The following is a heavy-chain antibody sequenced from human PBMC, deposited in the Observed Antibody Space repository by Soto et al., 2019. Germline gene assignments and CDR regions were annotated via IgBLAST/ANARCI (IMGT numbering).Heavy chain of an antibody. V-gene: IGHV1-69*13. D-gene: IGHD3-22*01. J-gene: IGHJ4*02. Sequence: ASVKVSCKASGGTFSSYAISWVRQAPGQGLEWMGGIIPIFGTANYAQKFQGRVTITADESTSTAYMELSSLRSEDTAVYYCASSGGYYLAFDYWGQGTLVTVSS. CDR3: ASSGGYYLAFDY. CDR2: IIPIFGTA. CDR1: GGTFSSYA.